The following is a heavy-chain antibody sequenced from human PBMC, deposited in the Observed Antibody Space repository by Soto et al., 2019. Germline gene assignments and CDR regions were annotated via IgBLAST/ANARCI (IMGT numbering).Heavy chain of an antibody. CDR2: IYYSGST. D-gene: IGHD3-22*01. J-gene: IGHJ4*02. Sequence: PSETLSLTCTVSGGSISRGDYYWSWIRQPPGKGLEWIGYIYYSGSTYYNPSLKSRVTISVDTSKNQFSLKLSSVTAADTAVYYCARDRYYDSSVDYWGQGTLVTVSS. CDR3: ARDRYYDSSVDY. CDR1: GGSISRGDYY. V-gene: IGHV4-30-4*01.